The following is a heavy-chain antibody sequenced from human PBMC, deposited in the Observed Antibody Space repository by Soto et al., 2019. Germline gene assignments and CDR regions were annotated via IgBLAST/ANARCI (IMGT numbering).Heavy chain of an antibody. CDR2: ISYDGSNK. J-gene: IGHJ5*02. Sequence: GGSLRLSCAASGFTFSSYGMHWVRQAPGKGLEWVAVISYDGSNKYYADSVKGRFTISRDNSKNTLYLQMNSLRAEDTAVYYCAKDGAGYNSFSGFDPWGQGTLVTVSS. CDR3: AKDGAGYNSFSGFDP. V-gene: IGHV3-30*18. D-gene: IGHD1-20*01. CDR1: GFTFSSYG.